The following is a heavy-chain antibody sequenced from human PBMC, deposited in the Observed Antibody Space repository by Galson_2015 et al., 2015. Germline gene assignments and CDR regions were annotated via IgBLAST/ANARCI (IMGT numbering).Heavy chain of an antibody. CDR3: ATTRGPIAVNDY. CDR1: GFTFSSYG. V-gene: IGHV3-30*03. CDR2: ISYDGSNK. D-gene: IGHD6-19*01. Sequence: SLRLSCAASGFTFSSYGMHWVRQAPGKGLEWVAVISYDGSNKYYADSVKGRFTISRDNSKNTLYLQMDSLRAEDTAVYYCATTRGPIAVNDYWGQGTLVTVSS. J-gene: IGHJ4*02.